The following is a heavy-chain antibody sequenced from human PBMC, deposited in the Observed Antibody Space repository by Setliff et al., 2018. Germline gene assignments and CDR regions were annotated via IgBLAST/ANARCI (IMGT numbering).Heavy chain of an antibody. Sequence: SETLSLTCAVSGHSIDSDSYWGWIRQSPGKGLEWIGSLYRAANTYYNPAVRSRVTISPDTSKNQFSLKLTSVTAADTAVYYCARQSGSGSSPYFDFWGQGTLVTVSS. CDR1: GHSIDSDSY. CDR2: LYRAANT. CDR3: ARQSGSGSSPYFDF. V-gene: IGHV4-38-2*01. J-gene: IGHJ4*02. D-gene: IGHD3-10*01.